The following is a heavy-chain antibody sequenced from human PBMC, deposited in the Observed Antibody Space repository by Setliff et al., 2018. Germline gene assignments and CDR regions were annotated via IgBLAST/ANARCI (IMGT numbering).Heavy chain of an antibody. D-gene: IGHD4-17*01. CDR1: GDSISSGSYH. J-gene: IGHJ4*02. Sequence: SETLSLTCTVSGDSISSGSYHWSWIRKPAGKGLEWIGRIHPSGSTNYNPSLKSRVTISVDTSKNQFSLKVSSVTAADTAVYFCARLPRTVTHFDYWGQGALVTVSS. CDR3: ARLPRTVTHFDY. CDR2: IHPSGST. V-gene: IGHV4-61*02.